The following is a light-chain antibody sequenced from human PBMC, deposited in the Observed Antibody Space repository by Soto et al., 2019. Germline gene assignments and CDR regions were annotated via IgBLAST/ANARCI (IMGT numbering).Light chain of an antibody. Sequence: QSVLTQPPSVSGAPGQRVTISCTGSSSNIGAGYDVHWYQQLPETAPKLLIYGNNNRPSGVPDRFSGSKSGTSASLASTGLQAEDVADYYCQSYDSSLSGWVFGGGTKLTVL. CDR1: SSNIGAGYD. CDR3: QSYDSSLSGWV. J-gene: IGLJ3*02. CDR2: GNN. V-gene: IGLV1-40*01.